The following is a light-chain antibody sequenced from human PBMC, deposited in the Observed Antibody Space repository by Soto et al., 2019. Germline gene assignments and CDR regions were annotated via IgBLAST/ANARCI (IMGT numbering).Light chain of an antibody. CDR3: AALDDSLNGHV. CDR1: SSNIGTNP. CDR2: TNY. J-gene: IGLJ1*01. V-gene: IGLV1-44*01. Sequence: QSVLTQPPSASGTPGQRVTISCSGSSSNIGTNPVNWYQQLPGTAPKLLIYTNYQRPSGVPDRFSGSKSGTSASLAISGLQSEDEADYYCAALDDSLNGHVFGTGTKLTVL.